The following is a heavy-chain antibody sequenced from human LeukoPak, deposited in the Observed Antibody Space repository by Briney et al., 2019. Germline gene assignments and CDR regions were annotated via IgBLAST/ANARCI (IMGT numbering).Heavy chain of an antibody. CDR3: ARAYSSSWCAWFDP. CDR2: ISNDGRKK. J-gene: IGHJ5*02. D-gene: IGHD6-13*01. V-gene: IGHV3-30*04. Sequence: GGSLRLSCAASGFTFSNYAMHWVRQAPGKGLEWVAIISNDGRKKCYADSAMGRFTISRDNSRNTLDLQMNSLRGEDTALYYCARAYSSSWCAWFDPWGQGTLVTVSS. CDR1: GFTFSNYA.